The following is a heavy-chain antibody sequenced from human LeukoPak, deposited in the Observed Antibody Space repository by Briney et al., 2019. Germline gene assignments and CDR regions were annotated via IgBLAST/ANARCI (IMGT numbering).Heavy chain of an antibody. CDR1: GYTFTDYY. V-gene: IGHV1-2*02. J-gene: IGHJ4*02. CDR2: INCDNGGA. D-gene: IGHD6-13*01. CDR3: ARDSRAAVGTFFDY. Sequence: ASVKVSCKASGYTFTDYYVRWFRQAPGQGLEWMGWINCDNGGAHLAQNFQARVTMTRDTSIATASMELTRLRPDDTAVYYCARDSRAAVGTFFDYWGQGTPVTVSS.